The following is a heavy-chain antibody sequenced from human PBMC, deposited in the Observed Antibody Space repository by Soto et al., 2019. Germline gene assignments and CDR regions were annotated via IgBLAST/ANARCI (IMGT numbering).Heavy chain of an antibody. CDR3: ARDNVDTAMVRSVWGYYYYGMDV. D-gene: IGHD5-18*01. J-gene: IGHJ6*02. CDR2: IWYDGSNK. CDR1: GFTFSSYG. V-gene: IGHV3-33*01. Sequence: PGGSLRLSCAASGFTFSSYGMHWARQAPGKGLEWVAVIWYDGSNKYYADSVKGRFTISRDNSKNTLYLQMNSLRAEDTAVYYCARDNVDTAMVRSVWGYYYYGMDVWGQGTTVTVSS.